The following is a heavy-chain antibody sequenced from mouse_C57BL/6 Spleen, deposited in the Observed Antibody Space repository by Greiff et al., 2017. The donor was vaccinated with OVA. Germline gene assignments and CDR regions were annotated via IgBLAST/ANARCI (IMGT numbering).Heavy chain of an antibody. Sequence: EVQGVESGGGLVKPGGSLKLSCAASGFTLSDYGMHWVRQAPEKGLEWVAYISSGSSTIYYADTVKGRFTISRDNAKNTLFLQMTSLRSEDTAMYYCARLYRDYFDYWGQGTTLTVSS. CDR3: ARLYRDYFDY. V-gene: IGHV5-17*01. CDR1: GFTLSDYG. CDR2: ISSGSSTI. J-gene: IGHJ2*01. D-gene: IGHD2-1*01.